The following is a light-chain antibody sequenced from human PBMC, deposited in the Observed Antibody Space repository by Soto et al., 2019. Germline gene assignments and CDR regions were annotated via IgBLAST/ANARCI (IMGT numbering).Light chain of an antibody. CDR3: AVWDNSLNGVA. J-gene: IGLJ2*01. CDR2: RND. V-gene: IGLV1-47*01. Sequence: QSVPTQTPSASGTPGQSVTISCSGSNSNMGRNYVYWYQQVPGTAPKLLMYRNDVRPSGVPDRFTGSKSGTSASLAISGLRSEDEADYYCAVWDNSLNGVAFGGGTKLTVL. CDR1: NSNMGRNY.